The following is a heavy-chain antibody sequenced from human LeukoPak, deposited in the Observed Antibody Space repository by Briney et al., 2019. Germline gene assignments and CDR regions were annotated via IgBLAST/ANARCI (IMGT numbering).Heavy chain of an antibody. CDR3: AKFHIVVVNGYFDY. D-gene: IGHD2-21*01. CDR1: GFTFSSYA. CDR2: ISYDGSNK. V-gene: IGHV3-30*04. Sequence: GGSLRLSCAASGFTFSSYAMHWVRQAPGKGLEWVAVISYDGSNKYYADSVKGRFTISRDNSKNTLYLQMNSLRAEDTAVYYCAKFHIVVVNGYFDYWGQGTLVTVSS. J-gene: IGHJ4*02.